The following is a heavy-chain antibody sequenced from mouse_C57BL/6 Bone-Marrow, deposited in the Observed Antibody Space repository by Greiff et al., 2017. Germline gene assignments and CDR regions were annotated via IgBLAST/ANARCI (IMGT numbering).Heavy chain of an antibody. V-gene: IGHV6-3*01. CDR1: GFTFSNYW. CDR3: TDYYGSSWYVDV. D-gene: IGHD1-1*01. CDR2: IRLKSDNYAT. J-gene: IGHJ1*03. Sequence: EVKLQESGGGLVQPGGSMKLSCVASGFTFSNYWMNWVRQSPEKGLAWVAQIRLKSDNYATHSAESVKGRFTISSDDSKSSVYLQMNNLRAEDTGIYYCTDYYGSSWYVDVWGTGTTVTVSS.